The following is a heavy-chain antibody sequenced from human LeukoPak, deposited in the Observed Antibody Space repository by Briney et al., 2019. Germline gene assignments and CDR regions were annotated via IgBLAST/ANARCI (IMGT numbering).Heavy chain of an antibody. CDR2: INHSGST. CDR1: GGSFSGYY. J-gene: IGHJ1*01. CDR3: ARGHSPVTTKVSYFQH. D-gene: IGHD4-17*01. Sequence: SETLSLTCTVYGGSFSGYYWSWIRQPPGKGLEWIGEINHSGSTNYNPSLKSRVTILVDTSKNQFSLKLSSVTAADTAVYYCARGHSPVTTKVSYFQHWGQGTLVTVSS. V-gene: IGHV4-34*01.